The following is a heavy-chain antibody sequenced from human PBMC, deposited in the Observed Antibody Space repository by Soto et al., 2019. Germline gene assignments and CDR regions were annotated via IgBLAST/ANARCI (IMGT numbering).Heavy chain of an antibody. D-gene: IGHD1-26*01. J-gene: IGHJ3*02. Sequence: SETLSLTCTVSGGSISSGGYYWSWIRQHPGKGLEWIGYIYYSGSTYYNPSLKSRVTISVDTSKNQFSLKLSSVTAADTAVYYCARASGKGARGAFDIWGQGTMVTVSS. CDR3: ARASGKGARGAFDI. CDR1: GGSISSGGYY. V-gene: IGHV4-31*03. CDR2: IYYSGST.